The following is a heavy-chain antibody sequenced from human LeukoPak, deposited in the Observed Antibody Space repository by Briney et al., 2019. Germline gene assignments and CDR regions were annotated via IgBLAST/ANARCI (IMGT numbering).Heavy chain of an antibody. D-gene: IGHD5-24*01. J-gene: IGHJ4*02. CDR1: GGSISSSSYY. V-gene: IGHV4-39*07. CDR2: IYYSGST. CDR3: ARARDGYNPGAVYFDY. Sequence: PSETLSLTCTVSGGSISSSSYYWGWIRQPPGKGLEWIGSIYYSGSTYYNPSLKSRVTISVDTSKNQFSLKLSSVTAADTAVYYCARARDGYNPGAVYFDYWGQGTLVTVSS.